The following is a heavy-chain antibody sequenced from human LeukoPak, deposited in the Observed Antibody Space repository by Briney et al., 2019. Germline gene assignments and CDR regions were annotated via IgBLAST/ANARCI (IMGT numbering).Heavy chain of an antibody. CDR3: ARPNYDSSGSTDY. CDR1: GGSISSYY. D-gene: IGHD3-22*01. V-gene: IGHV4-39*01. Sequence: SETLSLTCTVSGGSISSYYWGWIRQPPGKGLEWIGSIYYSGSTYYNPSLKSRVTISVDTSKNQFSLKLSSVTAADTAVYYCARPNYDSSGSTDYWGQGTLVTVSS. J-gene: IGHJ4*02. CDR2: IYYSGST.